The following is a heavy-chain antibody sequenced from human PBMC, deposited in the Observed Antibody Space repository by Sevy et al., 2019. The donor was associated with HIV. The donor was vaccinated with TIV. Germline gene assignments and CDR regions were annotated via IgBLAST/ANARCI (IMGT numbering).Heavy chain of an antibody. CDR2: INQDESEQ. V-gene: IGHV3-7*01. Sequence: GGSLRLSCAASGFTFSTYWMSWVRQTPGKGLEWVANINQDESEQHYVDSVKGRFTISRDNAKNSLYLQMDSLRAEDTAVYYCARDRGSSRLLDYWGQGTLVTVSS. J-gene: IGHJ4*02. CDR1: GFTFSTYW. D-gene: IGHD1-26*01. CDR3: ARDRGSSRLLDY.